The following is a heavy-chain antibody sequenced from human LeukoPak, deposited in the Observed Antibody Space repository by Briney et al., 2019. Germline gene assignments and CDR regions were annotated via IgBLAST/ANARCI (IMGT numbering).Heavy chain of an antibody. V-gene: IGHV1-46*03. J-gene: IGHJ4*02. CDR2: INPSGGST. CDR3: ARAGYWAATGYATS. D-gene: IGHD6-13*01. CDR1: GYTFTSYG. Sequence: GASVKVSCKASGYTFTSYGISWVRQAPGQGLEWMGIINPSGGSTSYAQKFQGRVTMTRDTSTSTVYMELSSLRSEDTAVYYCARAGYWAATGYATSWGQGTLVTVSS.